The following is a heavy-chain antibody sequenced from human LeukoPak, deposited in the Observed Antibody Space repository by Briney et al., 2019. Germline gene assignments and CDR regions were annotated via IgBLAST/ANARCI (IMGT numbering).Heavy chain of an antibody. CDR1: RFTFSSYA. D-gene: IGHD7-27*01. V-gene: IGHV3-23*01. Sequence: PGGSLRLSCAASRFTFSSYAMSWVRQAPGKGLEWVSGISGSGGSTYYADSVKGRFTISRDNSKNTLYLQMNSLRAEDTAVYYCATTADYWGSYGWGQGTLVTVSS. J-gene: IGHJ4*02. CDR3: ATTADYWGSYG. CDR2: ISGSGGST.